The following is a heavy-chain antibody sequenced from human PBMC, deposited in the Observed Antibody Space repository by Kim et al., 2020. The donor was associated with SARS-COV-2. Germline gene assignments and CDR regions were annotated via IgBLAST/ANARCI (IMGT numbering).Heavy chain of an antibody. V-gene: IGHV3-7*01. CDR2: IRQDGSDQ. D-gene: IGHD5-18*01. J-gene: IGHJ4*02. CDR1: GFTFSNYW. Sequence: GGSLRLSCAASGFTFSNYWMTWVRQAPGKGLEWVANIRQDGSDQYYVDSVKGRFTISRDNAENSLYLQMNSLRGEDTAVYYCARVGTDTTWWFDYWGQGTLVTVSS. CDR3: ARVGTDTTWWFDY.